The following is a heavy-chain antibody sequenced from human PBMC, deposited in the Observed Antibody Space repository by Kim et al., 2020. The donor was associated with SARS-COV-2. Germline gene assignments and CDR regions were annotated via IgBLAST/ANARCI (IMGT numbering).Heavy chain of an antibody. CDR3: ARGIGYGGYYFDI. Sequence: ASVKVSCKASGYTFTGYYMHWVRQAPGQGLEWMGRINPNSGGTNYAQKFQGRVTMTRDTSISTAYMELSRLRSDDTVVYYCARGIGYGGYYFDIWGQGTMVTVSS. CDR1: GYTFTGYY. J-gene: IGHJ3*02. V-gene: IGHV1-2*05. CDR2: INPNSGGT. D-gene: IGHD3-10*01.